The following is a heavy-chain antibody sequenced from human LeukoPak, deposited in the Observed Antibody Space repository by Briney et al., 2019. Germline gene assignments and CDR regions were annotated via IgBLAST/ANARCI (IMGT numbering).Heavy chain of an antibody. J-gene: IGHJ4*02. CDR1: GFTFSSYS. Sequence: PGGSLRLSCAASGFTFSSYSMNWVRQAPGKGLEWVSSISSSSSYIYYADSVKGRFTISRDNAKNSLYLQMNSLRAEDTAVYYCARDDLSYDWLDYWGQGTLVTVSS. D-gene: IGHD3-3*01. V-gene: IGHV3-21*01. CDR2: ISSSSSYI. CDR3: ARDDLSYDWLDY.